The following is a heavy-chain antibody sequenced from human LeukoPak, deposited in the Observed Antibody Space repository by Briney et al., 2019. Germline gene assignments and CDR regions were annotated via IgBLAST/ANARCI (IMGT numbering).Heavy chain of an antibody. CDR2: IYYSGTT. Sequence: PSETLSLTCTVSGGSIISNNYYWAWVRQPTGKGLEWIGSIYYSGTTYYSLSLKSRVTISIDTSKNQFSLKLRSVTAADTAVYYCARHAHNSTYSPWGQGTLVTVSS. CDR3: ARHAHNSTYSP. D-gene: IGHD6-13*01. J-gene: IGHJ5*02. V-gene: IGHV4-39*01. CDR1: GGSIISNNYY.